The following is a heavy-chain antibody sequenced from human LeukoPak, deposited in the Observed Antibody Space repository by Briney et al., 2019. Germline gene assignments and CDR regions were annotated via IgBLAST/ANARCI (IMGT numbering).Heavy chain of an antibody. CDR3: ARLKYDSSGYSDY. Sequence: SETLSLTCAVYGGSFSGYYWSWIRQPPGKGLEWIGEISHSGSTNYNPSLKSRVTISVDTSKNQFSLKLSSVTAADTAVYYCARLKYDSSGYSDYWGQGTLVTVSS. CDR2: ISHSGST. V-gene: IGHV4-34*01. J-gene: IGHJ4*02. CDR1: GGSFSGYY. D-gene: IGHD3-22*01.